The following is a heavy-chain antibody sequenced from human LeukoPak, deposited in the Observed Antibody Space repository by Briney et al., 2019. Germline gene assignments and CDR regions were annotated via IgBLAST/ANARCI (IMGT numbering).Heavy chain of an antibody. Sequence: SETLSLTCAVFCGSFSGYYWSWVRQPPGKGLEWVGEINHSGSTNYNPSLKSRVTISVDTSKNQFSLKLSSVTAADTAVYYCAREMATRGGYYGMDVWGQGTTVTVSS. CDR1: CGSFSGYY. J-gene: IGHJ6*02. D-gene: IGHD5-24*01. CDR3: AREMATRGGYYGMDV. CDR2: INHSGST. V-gene: IGHV4-34*01.